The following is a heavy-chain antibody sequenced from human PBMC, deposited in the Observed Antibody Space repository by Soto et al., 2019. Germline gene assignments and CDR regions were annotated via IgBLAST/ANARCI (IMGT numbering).Heavy chain of an antibody. Sequence: QVQLVESGGGVVQPGRSLRLACEGLGFFFKNYGLHWIRRAPGKGLEGVAVIWHDGKNYDSTDSVKGRVTVSRDKFKNTLNLQLDSLRAEDTAIYYCARDPGQDEAIEYWGQGALVTVSS. CDR2: IWHDGKNY. V-gene: IGHV3-33*01. CDR1: GFFFKNYG. J-gene: IGHJ4*02. CDR3: ARDPGQDEAIEY.